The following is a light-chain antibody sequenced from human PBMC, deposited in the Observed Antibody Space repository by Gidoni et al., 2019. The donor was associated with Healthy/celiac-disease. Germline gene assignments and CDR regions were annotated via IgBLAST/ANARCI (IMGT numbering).Light chain of an antibody. J-gene: IGKJ4*01. Sequence: DMQMTQSPSSLSASVGARVPITFQASHDSSNYLNWYLQKPGKAPKLLIYDASYLETGVPSRFSGSGSGTDFTFNISSLQAEDIATYYCQQYVKLPLTFGGGTKVEIK. CDR2: DAS. CDR3: QQYVKLPLT. CDR1: HDSSNY. V-gene: IGKV1-33*01.